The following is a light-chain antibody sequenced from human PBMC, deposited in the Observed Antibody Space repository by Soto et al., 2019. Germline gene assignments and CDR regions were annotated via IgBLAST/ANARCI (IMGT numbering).Light chain of an antibody. J-gene: IGKJ2*01. CDR2: DAS. CDR3: QQRSDWPSYT. V-gene: IGKV3-11*01. CDR1: QSVNSF. Sequence: EIVLTQSPATLSLSPGERATLSCRASQSVNSFLAWFQQKPGQAPRLLIYDASNRAIGIPARFSGSGSGTDFTLTTSSLEPENFAVYYCQQRSDWPSYTFGQGTKLEIK.